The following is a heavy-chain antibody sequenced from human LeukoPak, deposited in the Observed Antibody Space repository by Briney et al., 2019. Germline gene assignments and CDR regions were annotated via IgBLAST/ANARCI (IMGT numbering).Heavy chain of an antibody. J-gene: IGHJ4*02. V-gene: IGHV3-30*03. CDR1: GFTFSSYG. D-gene: IGHD2-15*01. Sequence: GGSLRLSCAASGFTFSSYGMHWVRQAPGKGLEWVAVISYVVSSKYYADSVEGRFTISRDNSKNTLYLQMNSLRAEDTAVYYCARAKKVAAIMDYWGQGTLVTVSS. CDR3: ARAKKVAAIMDY. CDR2: ISYVVSSK.